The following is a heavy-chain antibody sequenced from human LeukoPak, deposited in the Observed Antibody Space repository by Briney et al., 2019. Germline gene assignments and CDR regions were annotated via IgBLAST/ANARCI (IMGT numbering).Heavy chain of an antibody. Sequence: GGSLRLSCAASGITFSSSGMHWVRQAPGKGLEGVAFIGYDGGNKYYADSVKGRFTISRDISKNTLYLQMNSLRAEDTAVYYCTKEHYGSSGYLKCFQHWGQGTLVTVSS. V-gene: IGHV3-30*02. CDR2: IGYDGGNK. D-gene: IGHD3-22*01. J-gene: IGHJ1*01. CDR1: GITFSSSG. CDR3: TKEHYGSSGYLKCFQH.